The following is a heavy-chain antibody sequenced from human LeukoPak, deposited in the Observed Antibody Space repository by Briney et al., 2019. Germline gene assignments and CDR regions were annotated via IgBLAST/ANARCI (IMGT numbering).Heavy chain of an antibody. D-gene: IGHD3-22*01. CDR3: ARDSSTLSVYYYDSSGYYPDY. Sequence: GGSLRLSCAASGFTFSSYAMPWVRQAPGKGLEWVAVISYDGSNKYYADSVKGRFTISRDNSKNTLYLQMNSLRAEDTAVYYCARDSSTLSVYYYDSSGYYPDYWGQGTLVTVSS. CDR2: ISYDGSNK. J-gene: IGHJ4*02. V-gene: IGHV3-30*04. CDR1: GFTFSSYA.